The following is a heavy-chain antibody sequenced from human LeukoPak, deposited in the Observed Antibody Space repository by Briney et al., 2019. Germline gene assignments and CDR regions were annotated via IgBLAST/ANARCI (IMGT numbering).Heavy chain of an antibody. Sequence: ASVKVSCKASGYTFTGYHMHWVRQAPGQGLKWMGWISPDNGNTNYGHVGQGRITMTTDTSTNTAFLELRNLRSDDTAVYFCARQSDDYYDSSGYFDYWGQGTLVTVSS. V-gene: IGHV1-18*04. CDR2: ISPDNGNT. D-gene: IGHD3-22*01. CDR3: ARQSDDYYDSSGYFDY. CDR1: GYTFTGYH. J-gene: IGHJ4*02.